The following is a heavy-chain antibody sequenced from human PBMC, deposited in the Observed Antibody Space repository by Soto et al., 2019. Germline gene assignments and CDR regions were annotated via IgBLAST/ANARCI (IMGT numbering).Heavy chain of an antibody. V-gene: IGHV4-4*07. CDR1: GGASSRYY. J-gene: IGHJ5*02. CDR3: ATQMENYYDSSGYYRNWLDP. D-gene: IGHD3-22*01. Sequence: SETRSLTGTASGGASSRYYLSWIRQPAGKGLVGIWRIYTSGSTNYNPSLKSRVTVSVDTSKNQFSLKLSSVTAADTDVYYCATQMENYYDSSGYYRNWLDPWGQGTLVTVPQ. CDR2: IYTSGST.